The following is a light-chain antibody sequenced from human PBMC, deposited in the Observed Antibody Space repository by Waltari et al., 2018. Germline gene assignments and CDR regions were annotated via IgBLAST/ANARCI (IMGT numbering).Light chain of an antibody. CDR3: QAWDSNTGV. V-gene: IGLV3-1*01. J-gene: IGLJ3*02. Sequence: SYELTQPPSVSVSPGQPASITSSGAQLGNKYVCWYQQKPGQSTVLVIYQDSQRPSGIHERCSGSNSGNTATLTISGTQAMDEADYYCQAWDSNTGVFGGGAKLTVL. CDR1: QLGNKY. CDR2: QDS.